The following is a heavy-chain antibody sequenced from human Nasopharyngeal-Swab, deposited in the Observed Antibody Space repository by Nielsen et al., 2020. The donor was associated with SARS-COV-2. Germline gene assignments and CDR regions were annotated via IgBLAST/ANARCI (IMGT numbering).Heavy chain of an antibody. D-gene: IGHD6-19*01. V-gene: IGHV1-2*04. CDR2: INPNSGGT. CDR3: ARGGYSSGWPDRYGMDV. Sequence: ASVKVSCKASGYTFTGYYMHWVRQAPGQGLEWMGWINPNSGGTNYAQKFQGWVTMTRDTSISTAYMELSRLRPDDTAVYYCARGGYSSGWPDRYGMDVWGQGTTVTVSS. CDR1: GYTFTGYY. J-gene: IGHJ6*02.